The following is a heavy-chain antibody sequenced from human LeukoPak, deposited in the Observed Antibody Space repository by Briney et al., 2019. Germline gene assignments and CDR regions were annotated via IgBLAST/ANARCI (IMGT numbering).Heavy chain of an antibody. Sequence: GGSLRLSCTASGFAFGDYAMSWVRQGPGKGLEWVGFIRSKVFGGTTEYAASVKGRFTISRDDSKSIAYLQMNSLKTEDTAVYYCARDLVAVAGGYYYYAMDVWGQGTTVTVSS. CDR3: ARDLVAVAGGYYYYAMDV. V-gene: IGHV3-49*04. D-gene: IGHD6-19*01. CDR1: GFAFGDYA. J-gene: IGHJ6*02. CDR2: IRSKVFGGTT.